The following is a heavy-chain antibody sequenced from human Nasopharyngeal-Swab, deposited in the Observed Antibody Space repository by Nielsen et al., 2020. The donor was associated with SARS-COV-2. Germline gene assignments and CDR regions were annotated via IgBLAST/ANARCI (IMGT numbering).Heavy chain of an antibody. V-gene: IGHV5-51*01. J-gene: IGHJ6*02. Sequence: VRQMPGKGLEWMEIIYPGDSDTRYSPSFQGQVTISADKSISTAYLQWSSLKASDTAMYYCARRRYNWNLDSDYYGMDVWGQGTTVTVS. D-gene: IGHD1-20*01. CDR2: IYPGDSDT. CDR3: ARRRYNWNLDSDYYGMDV.